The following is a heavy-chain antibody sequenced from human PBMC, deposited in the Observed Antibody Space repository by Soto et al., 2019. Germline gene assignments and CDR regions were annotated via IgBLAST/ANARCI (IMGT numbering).Heavy chain of an antibody. Sequence: QVHLVESGGGVVQPGRSLRLSCAASGFTFNTYGMHWVRQAPGKGLEWVAVISYDGGDKYYADSVKGRFTISRDNSKNTLYLQMNSLRPEDTAVYYCARGPGRPPLRNYGMDVWGQGTTVTVSS. CDR1: GFTFNTYG. CDR3: ARGPGRPPLRNYGMDV. V-gene: IGHV3-30*03. J-gene: IGHJ6*02. CDR2: ISYDGGDK.